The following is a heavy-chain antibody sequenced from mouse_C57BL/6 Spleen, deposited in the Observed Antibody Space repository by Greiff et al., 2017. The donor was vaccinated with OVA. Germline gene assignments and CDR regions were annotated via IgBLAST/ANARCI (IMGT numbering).Heavy chain of an antibody. CDR3: TRVDGYYDYFDY. D-gene: IGHD2-3*01. Sequence: EVKLQESGGGLVQPGGSMKLSCAASGFTFSDAWMDWVRQSPEKGLEWVAEIRNKANNHATYYAESVKGRFTISRDDSKSSVYLQMNSLRAEDTGIYYCTRVDGYYDYFDYWGQGTTLTVSS. J-gene: IGHJ2*01. CDR1: GFTFSDAW. V-gene: IGHV6-6*01. CDR2: IRNKANNHAT.